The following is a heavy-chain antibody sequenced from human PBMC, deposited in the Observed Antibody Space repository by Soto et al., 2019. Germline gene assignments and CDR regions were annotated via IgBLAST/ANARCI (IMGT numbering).Heavy chain of an antibody. CDR2: INHSGST. D-gene: IGHD3-22*01. CDR3: ARVGDYYDSSGYDTFDY. V-gene: IGHV4-34*01. J-gene: IGHJ4*02. Sequence: PSATLSLTCAVYGESFSGYYWSWIRQPPGKGLEWIGEINHSGSTNYNPSLKSRVTISVDTSKNQFSLKLSSVTAADTAVYYCARVGDYYDSSGYDTFDYWGQGTLVTVSS. CDR1: GESFSGYY.